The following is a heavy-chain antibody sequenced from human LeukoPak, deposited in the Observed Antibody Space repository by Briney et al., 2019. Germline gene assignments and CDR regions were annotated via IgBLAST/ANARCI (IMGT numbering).Heavy chain of an antibody. V-gene: IGHV4-34*01. CDR1: GGSISSYY. Sequence: SETLSLTCTVSGGSISSYYWSWIRQPPGKGLEWIGEINHSGSTNYNPSLKSRVTISVDTSKNQFSLKLSSVTAADTAVYYCARQDYYYMDVWGKGTTVTISS. CDR2: INHSGST. CDR3: ARQDYYYMDV. J-gene: IGHJ6*03.